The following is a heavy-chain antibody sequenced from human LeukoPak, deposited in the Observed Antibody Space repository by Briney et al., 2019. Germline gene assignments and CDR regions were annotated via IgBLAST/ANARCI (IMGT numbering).Heavy chain of an antibody. CDR2: ISAYNGNT. D-gene: IGHD6-19*01. CDR1: GYTFTSYG. CDR3: ARIPYSSGWSDAFDI. Sequence: ASVKVSCKASGYTFTSYGISWVRQAPGQGLEWMGWISAYNGNTNYAQKLQGRVTMTTDTSTSTAYMELRSLRSDDTAVYYCARIPYSSGWSDAFDIWGQGTMVTVSS. J-gene: IGHJ3*02. V-gene: IGHV1-18*04.